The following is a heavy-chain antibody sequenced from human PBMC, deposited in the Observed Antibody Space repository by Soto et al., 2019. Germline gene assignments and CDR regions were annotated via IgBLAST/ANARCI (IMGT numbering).Heavy chain of an antibody. D-gene: IGHD3-10*01. CDR2: IWYDGSNK. CDR1: GFTFSSYG. Sequence: GGSLRLSCAASGFTFSSYGMHWVRQAPGKGLEWVAVIWYDGSNKYYADSVKGRFTISRDNSKITLYLQMNSLRAEDTAVYYCARTLRPTITMVRGVIINDAFDIWGQGTMVTVSS. CDR3: ARTLRPTITMVRGVIINDAFDI. J-gene: IGHJ3*02. V-gene: IGHV3-33*01.